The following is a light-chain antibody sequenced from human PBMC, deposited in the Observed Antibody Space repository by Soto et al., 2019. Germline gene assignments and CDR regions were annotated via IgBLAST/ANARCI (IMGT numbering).Light chain of an antibody. CDR3: QQSDVSPRT. V-gene: IGKV1-39*01. Sequence: DIQMTQSPSSLSASVGDRVTITCRASQSISSYLNWYQQRPGKAPNLLIYDATRLHSGVPPRFSGSGYGTDFTLTITSLRLEDFATYYCQQSDVSPRTFGQGTKVDIK. CDR2: DAT. CDR1: QSISSY. J-gene: IGKJ1*01.